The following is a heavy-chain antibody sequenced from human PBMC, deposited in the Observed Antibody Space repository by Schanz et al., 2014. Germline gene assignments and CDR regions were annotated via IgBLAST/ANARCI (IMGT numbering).Heavy chain of an antibody. J-gene: IGHJ3*01. CDR3: ARVRDCSRTSCYELGSYYHIMWF. V-gene: IGHV1-69*04. CDR1: EGIFSYA. D-gene: IGHD2-2*01. Sequence: KASEGIFSYAISWVRQAPGQGLEWMGRIIPILRITNYAQKFQGRFTITADTSTITAYMELSSLRSEDTAMYDCARVRDCSRTSCYELGSYYHIMWFWSQG. CDR2: IIPILRIT.